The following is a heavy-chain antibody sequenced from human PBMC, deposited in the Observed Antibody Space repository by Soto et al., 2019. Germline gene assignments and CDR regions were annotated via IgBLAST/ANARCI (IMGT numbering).Heavy chain of an antibody. V-gene: IGHV3-11*06. CDR2: ISSSSSYT. Sequence: QVQLVESGGGLVKPGGSLRLSCAASGFTFSDYYMSWIRQAPGKGLEWVSYISSSSSYTNYADSVKGRFTISRDNAKNSLYLQMNGLRAEDTAVYYCARVLSAMSYSGMDVWGQGTTVTVSS. D-gene: IGHD3-10*01. CDR3: ARVLSAMSYSGMDV. J-gene: IGHJ6*02. CDR1: GFTFSDYY.